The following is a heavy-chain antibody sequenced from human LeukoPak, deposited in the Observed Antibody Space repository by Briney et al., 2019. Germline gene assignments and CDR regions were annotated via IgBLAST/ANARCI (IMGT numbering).Heavy chain of an antibody. Sequence: GGSLRLSCAASGFTFSSYAMSWVRRAPGKGLEWVSAISGSGGSTYYADSVKGRFTISRDNSKNTLYLQMNSLRAEDTAVYYCAKDQGPPRGGYLTWGQGTLVTVSS. D-gene: IGHD3-22*01. CDR3: AKDQGPPRGGYLT. CDR1: GFTFSSYA. V-gene: IGHV3-23*01. J-gene: IGHJ5*02. CDR2: ISGSGGST.